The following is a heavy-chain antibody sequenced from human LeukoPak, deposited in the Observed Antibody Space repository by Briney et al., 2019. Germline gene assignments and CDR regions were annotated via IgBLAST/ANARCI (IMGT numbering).Heavy chain of an antibody. CDR3: ARGTMVTKVWWFDP. Sequence: GASVKVSCKASGYTFTGYYTHWVRQAPGQGLGWMGRINPNSGGTNYAQKFQGRVTMTRHTSISTAYMELSRLRSDDTAVYYCARGTMVTKVWWFDPWGQGTLVTVSS. CDR2: INPNSGGT. CDR1: GYTFTGYY. D-gene: IGHD2-21*02. J-gene: IGHJ5*02. V-gene: IGHV1-2*06.